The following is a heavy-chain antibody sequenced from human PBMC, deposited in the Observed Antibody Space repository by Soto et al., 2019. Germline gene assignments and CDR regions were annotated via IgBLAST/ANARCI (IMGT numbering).Heavy chain of an antibody. D-gene: IGHD6-13*01. CDR2: IYYSGST. V-gene: IGHV4-59*01. CDR3: ARDIGIAAAGTYYYSYGMDV. J-gene: IGHJ6*02. CDR1: GGSISSYY. Sequence: SETLSLTCTVSGGSISSYYWSWIRQPPGKGLEWIGYIYYSGSTNYNPSLKSRVTISVDTSKSQFSLKLSSVTAADTAVYYCARDIGIAAAGTYYYSYGMDVWGQGTTVTVSS.